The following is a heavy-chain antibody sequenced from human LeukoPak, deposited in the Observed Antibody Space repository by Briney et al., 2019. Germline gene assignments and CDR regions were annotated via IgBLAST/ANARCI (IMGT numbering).Heavy chain of an antibody. D-gene: IGHD2/OR15-2a*01. V-gene: IGHV3-64*01. J-gene: IGHJ6*03. CDR3: ARSEFLYYYYIDV. Sequence: GGSLRLSCAASGFTFSSYAMHWVRQAPGKGLEYVSAISSNGGSTYYANSVKGRFTISRDNSKNTLYLQMGSLRAEDMAVYYCARSEFLYYYYIDVWGKGTTVIVSS. CDR1: GFTFSSYA. CDR2: ISSNGGST.